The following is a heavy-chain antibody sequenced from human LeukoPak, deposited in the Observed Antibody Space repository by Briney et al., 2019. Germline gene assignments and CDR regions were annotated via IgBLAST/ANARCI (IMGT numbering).Heavy chain of an antibody. CDR1: GGSISGYY. V-gene: IGHV4-59*01. Sequence: PSETLSLTCIVSGGSISGYYWNWIRQAPGKGLEWIGYIYYSGSTNYNPSLKSRVALSADTSKMQFSLKLSSVTAADTAVYYCARLNDIAVAGSPKDWYFDLWGRGTLVTVSS. J-gene: IGHJ2*01. CDR2: IYYSGST. CDR3: ARLNDIAVAGSPKDWYFDL. D-gene: IGHD6-19*01.